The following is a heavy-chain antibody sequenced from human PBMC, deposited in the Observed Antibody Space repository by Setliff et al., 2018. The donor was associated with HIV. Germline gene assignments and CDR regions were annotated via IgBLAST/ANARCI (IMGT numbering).Heavy chain of an antibody. CDR2: ISNSSRYY. CDR1: GFLFNRYS. CDR3: AREVLRGGDDAFGL. V-gene: IGHV3-21*01. Sequence: GGSLRLSCSASGFLFNRYSLNWVRQVPGRGPEWVASISNSSRYYWVKARYGDSVRGRFTISGDYAKNSVYLQMNSLRVEDPAVYYCAREVLRGGDDAFGLWGRGTVVTVSS. D-gene: IGHD3-10*01. J-gene: IGHJ3*01.